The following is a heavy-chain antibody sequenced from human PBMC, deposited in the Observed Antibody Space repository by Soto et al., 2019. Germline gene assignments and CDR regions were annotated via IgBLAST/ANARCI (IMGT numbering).Heavy chain of an antibody. V-gene: IGHV3-23*01. CDR2: ISDPGTTS. CDR1: SMNFSRYA. D-gene: IGHD3-3*01. Sequence: RLSCTVTSMNFSRYALRRIRQGPGKGLEGLLAISDPGTTSYYDYSVKGRLTVTKDSSKNRLYLQINSLRAEASAVYYCGKGRAEGYYDFWSGFPTQTFFSYYAMDVCGQGTTVTV. CDR3: GKGRAEGYYDFWSGFPTQTFFSYYAMDV. J-gene: IGHJ6*02.